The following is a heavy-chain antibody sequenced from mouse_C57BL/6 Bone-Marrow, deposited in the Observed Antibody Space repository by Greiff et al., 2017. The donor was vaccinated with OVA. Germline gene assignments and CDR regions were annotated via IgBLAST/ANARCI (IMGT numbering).Heavy chain of an antibody. Sequence: DAGGGLVQPKGSLKLSCAASGFSFNTYAMNWVRQAPGKGLEWVARIRSKSNNYATYYADSVKDRFTISRDDSESMLYLQMNNLKTEDTAMYYCVRPEEDYGYAMDYWGQGTSVTVSS. V-gene: IGHV10-1*01. D-gene: IGHD2-4*01. CDR3: VRPEEDYGYAMDY. J-gene: IGHJ4*01. CDR2: IRSKSNNYAT. CDR1: GFSFNTYA.